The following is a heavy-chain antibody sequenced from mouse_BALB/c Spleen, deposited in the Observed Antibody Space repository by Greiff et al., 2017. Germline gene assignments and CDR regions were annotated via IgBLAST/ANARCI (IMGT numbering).Heavy chain of an antibody. V-gene: IGHV14-3*02. CDR3: ATTTVVATGFDY. CDR1: GFNIKDTY. CDR2: IDPANGNT. D-gene: IGHD1-1*01. Sequence: EVQLQESGAELVKPGASVKLSCTASGFNIKDTYMHWVKQRPEQGLEWIGRIDPANGNTKYDPKFQGKATITADTSSNTAYLQLSSLTSEDTAVYYCATTTVVATGFDYWGQGTTLTVSS. J-gene: IGHJ2*01.